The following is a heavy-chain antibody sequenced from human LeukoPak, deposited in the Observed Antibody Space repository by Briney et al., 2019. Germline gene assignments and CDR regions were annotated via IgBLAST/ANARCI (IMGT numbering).Heavy chain of an antibody. V-gene: IGHV3-7*01. CDR2: IIQDGSEK. CDR1: GFTFSSYW. Sequence: GGSLRLSCAASGFTFSSYWMSWVRQAPGKGLEWVANIIQDGSEKYYVDSVKGRFTISRDNAKNSLYLQMNSLRAEDTAVYYCARDKTRPGSSSEFDYWGQGTLVTVSS. CDR3: ARDKTRPGSSSEFDY. D-gene: IGHD3-10*01. J-gene: IGHJ4*02.